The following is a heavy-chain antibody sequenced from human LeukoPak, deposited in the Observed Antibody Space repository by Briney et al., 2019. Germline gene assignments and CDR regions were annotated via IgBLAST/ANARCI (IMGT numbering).Heavy chain of an antibody. CDR3: ARAQNYDFWSAHNSGNYYYMDV. V-gene: IGHV1-69*05. Sequence: SVKVSCKASGGTFSDYAITWVRQAPEQGLEWMGGVVPIFGKAKYAQQFQGRVTIITDESTTTGYMELSSLRSEDTAVYYCARAQNYDFWSAHNSGNYYYMDVWGKGTTVTVSS. D-gene: IGHD3-3*01. CDR2: VVPIFGKA. J-gene: IGHJ6*03. CDR1: GGTFSDYA.